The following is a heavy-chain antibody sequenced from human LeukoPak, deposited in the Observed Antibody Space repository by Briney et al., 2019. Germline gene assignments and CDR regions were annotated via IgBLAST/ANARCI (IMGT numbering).Heavy chain of an antibody. Sequence: GGSLRLSCAVSGFTLSDYYMSWIRQAPGKGLEWVSYISDGNTTMYYSDSVKGRFTISRDNAKNSLHLQMNSLRAEDTAVYYCARYGRVRSVGGGLDVWGQGTTVTVSS. J-gene: IGHJ6*02. CDR1: GFTLSDYY. V-gene: IGHV3-11*01. CDR2: ISDGNTTM. D-gene: IGHD6-19*01. CDR3: ARYGRVRSVGGGLDV.